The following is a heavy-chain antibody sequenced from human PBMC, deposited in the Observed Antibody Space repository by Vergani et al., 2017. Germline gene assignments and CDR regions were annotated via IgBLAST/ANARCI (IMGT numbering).Heavy chain of an antibody. V-gene: IGHV3-23*01. D-gene: IGHD1-14*01. Sequence: EVQLLESGGGLVQPGGSLRLSCEASGFSFPGYAMSWVRQAPGKGLEWVSSVSGSSATPYYADSVKGRFIISRDNSKNTLHLQMNSLRADDTAVYYCAKSSTTWYSYYYMDVWGKGTTVTVSS. CDR2: VSGSSATP. CDR3: AKSSTTWYSYYYMDV. J-gene: IGHJ6*03. CDR1: GFSFPGYA.